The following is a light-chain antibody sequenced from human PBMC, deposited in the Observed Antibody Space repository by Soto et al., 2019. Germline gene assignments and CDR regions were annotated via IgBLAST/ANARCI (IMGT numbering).Light chain of an antibody. CDR3: QSYDSCLSGDV. V-gene: IGLV1-40*01. CDR2: ANN. J-gene: IGLJ1*01. CDR1: SSNLGAGYD. Sequence: QSVLTQPPSVSGAPGQWVTISCPGSSSNLGAGYDVHRYKQLPGTGPKLLGSANNTRPSGVPDPFIGSASSTPTSLATYGTGAGEEADYYCQSYDSCLSGDVVETGTKVTVL.